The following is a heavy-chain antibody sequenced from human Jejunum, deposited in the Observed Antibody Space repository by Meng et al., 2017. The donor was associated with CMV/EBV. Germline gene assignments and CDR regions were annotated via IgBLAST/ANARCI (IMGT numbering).Heavy chain of an antibody. D-gene: IGHD1-1*01. J-gene: IGHJ6*02. V-gene: IGHV3-33*06. Sequence: GFTFRSVGMDWVRQAPGKGLEWVAVIWYDGSSEYYAASVKGRFTISRDNARNILYLQMNSLRAEDTGVYYCVKDQGGTVYHGMDVWGQGTTVTVSS. CDR3: VKDQGGTVYHGMDV. CDR1: GFTFRSVG. CDR2: IWYDGSSE.